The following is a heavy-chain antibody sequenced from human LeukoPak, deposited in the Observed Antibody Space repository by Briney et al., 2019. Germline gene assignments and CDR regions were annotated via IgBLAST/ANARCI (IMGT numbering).Heavy chain of an antibody. CDR1: GGTFSSYA. CDR2: IIPILGIA. D-gene: IGHD2-21*02. CDR3: ARAGGGDRYYFDY. V-gene: IGHV1-69*04. J-gene: IGHJ4*02. Sequence: ASVKVSCKASGGTFSSYAISWVRQAPGQGLEWMGRIIPILGIANYAQKFQGRVTITADKSTSTAYMELSSLRSEDTAVYYCARAGGGDRYYFDYRGQGTLVTVSS.